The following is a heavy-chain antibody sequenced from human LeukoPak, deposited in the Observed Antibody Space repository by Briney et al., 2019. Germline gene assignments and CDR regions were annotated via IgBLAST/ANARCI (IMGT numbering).Heavy chain of an antibody. D-gene: IGHD1-26*01. J-gene: IGHJ4*02. CDR3: ARGAGGDVGATLFDY. V-gene: IGHV5-51*01. Sequence: GGSLKISCKGSGYSFTTYWIGWVRQMPGKGLEWMGIIYPGDSDARYSPSFQGQVTISADRSISTAYLQWSSLKASDTAMYYCARGAGGDVGATLFDYWGQGTLVTVSS. CDR1: GYSFTTYW. CDR2: IYPGDSDA.